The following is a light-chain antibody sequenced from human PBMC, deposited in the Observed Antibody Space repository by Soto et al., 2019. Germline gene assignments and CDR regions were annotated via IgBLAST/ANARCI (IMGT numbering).Light chain of an antibody. CDR2: AAS. V-gene: IGKV1-9*01. CDR1: QGVDSS. CDR3: QQFHGYPIT. J-gene: IGKJ5*01. Sequence: ILVTQSPSSLSASVGDRVTITCRASQGVDSSLAWYQQRPGKAPKLLIYAASNLQSGVPSSFSGSGSGTDITLTISNLQPEDFATYYWQQFHGYPITCGQGTRLEI.